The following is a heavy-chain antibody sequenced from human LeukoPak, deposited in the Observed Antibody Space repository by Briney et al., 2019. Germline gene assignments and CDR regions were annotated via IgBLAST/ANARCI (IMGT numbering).Heavy chain of an antibody. CDR3: ARVATNYYDSSGYLDY. J-gene: IGHJ4*02. D-gene: IGHD3-22*01. V-gene: IGHV4-30-4*08. CDR1: GGSISSGDYY. CDR2: IYYSGST. Sequence: TLSLTCTVSGGSISSGDYYWSWIRQPPGKGLEWIGYIYYSGSTYYNPSLKSRVTISVDTSKNQFSLKLSSVTAADTAVYYCARVATNYYDSSGYLDYWGQGTLVTVSS.